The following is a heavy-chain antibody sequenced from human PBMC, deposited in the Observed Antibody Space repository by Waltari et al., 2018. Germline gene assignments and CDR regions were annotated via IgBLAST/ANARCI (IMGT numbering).Heavy chain of an antibody. V-gene: IGHV3-21*01. CDR3: AGGRIAVAADEFDY. D-gene: IGHD6-19*01. CDR1: VFTFSSYS. CDR2: ISSSSYI. Sequence: LQLVESGGGLVKPGGSLRLSRAASVFTFSSYSMNWVRQAPGKGLEWVSSISSSSYIYYADSVKGRFTISRDNAKNSLYLQMNSLRAEDTAVYYCAGGRIAVAADEFDYWGQGTLVTVSS. J-gene: IGHJ4*02.